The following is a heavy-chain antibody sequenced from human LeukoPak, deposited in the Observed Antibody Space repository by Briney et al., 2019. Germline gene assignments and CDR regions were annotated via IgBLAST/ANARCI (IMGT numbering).Heavy chain of an antibody. D-gene: IGHD6-13*01. CDR3: ASGGYSSSWYTDY. CDR2: INHSGST. V-gene: IGHV4-34*01. CDR1: GGSFSGYY. Sequence: SETLSLTCAVYGGSFSGYYWSWIRQPPGKGLEWIGEINHSGSTNYNPSLKSRVTISVDTSKNQFSLKLSSVTAADTAVYYCASGGYSSSWYTDYWGQGTLVTVSS. J-gene: IGHJ4*02.